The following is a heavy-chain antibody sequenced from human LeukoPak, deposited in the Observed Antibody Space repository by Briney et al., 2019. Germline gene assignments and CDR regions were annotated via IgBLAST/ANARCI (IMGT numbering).Heavy chain of an antibody. CDR2: IYYSGST. CDR1: GGSISSSSYY. J-gene: IGHJ6*03. CDR3: XXXXXXXXXYMDYYYYYMDV. D-gene: IGHD2-2*03. V-gene: IGHV4-39*06. Sequence: CXVSGGSISSSSYYWGWIRQPPGKGLEWIGSIYYSGSTYYNPSLKSQVTISVETSKNEFARKLRAVNAAGRDVDXXXXXXXXXXXYMDYYYYYMDVWGKGTTVTVSS.